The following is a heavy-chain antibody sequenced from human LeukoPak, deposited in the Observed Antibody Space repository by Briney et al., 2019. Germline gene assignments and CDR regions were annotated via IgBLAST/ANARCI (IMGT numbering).Heavy chain of an antibody. J-gene: IGHJ4*02. D-gene: IGHD2-2*01. CDR1: GFTFSSYS. CDR2: ISSSSSYI. CDR3: VRDDHSTSK. Sequence: GGSLRLSCAASGFTFSSYSMNWVRQAPGKGLEWVSSISSSSSYIYYADSVKGRFTISRDNAKNTLHLQMNRLRAEDTALYFCVRDDHSTSKWGQGTLVTVSS. V-gene: IGHV3-21*01.